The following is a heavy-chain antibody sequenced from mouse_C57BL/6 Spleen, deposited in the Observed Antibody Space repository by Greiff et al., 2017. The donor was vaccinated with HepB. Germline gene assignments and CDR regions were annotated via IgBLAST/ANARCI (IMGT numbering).Heavy chain of an antibody. Sequence: VHVKQSGPELVKPGASVKMSCKASGYTFTDYNMHWVKQSHGKSLEWIGYINPNNGGTSYNQKFKGKATLTVNKSSSTASMELRSLTSEDSAVFYCARSGGNYYFDYWGQGTTLTVSS. CDR2: INPNNGGT. V-gene: IGHV1-22*01. CDR1: GYTFTDYN. CDR3: ARSGGNYYFDY. D-gene: IGHD2-1*01. J-gene: IGHJ2*01.